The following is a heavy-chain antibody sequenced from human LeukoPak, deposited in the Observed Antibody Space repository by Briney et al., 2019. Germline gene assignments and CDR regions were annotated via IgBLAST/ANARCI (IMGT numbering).Heavy chain of an antibody. J-gene: IGHJ4*02. D-gene: IGHD3-16*02. V-gene: IGHV1-2*04. CDR3: ARGRPGSHLGY. Sequence: ASVKVSCKASGYTFTAYFLHCVRQAPGHRLEWMGWINPNSGGTNYAEKFKGWVTLTRDTSINTTYMELSRLASDVTAVYFCARGRPGSHLGYWGQGTLVTVSS. CDR1: GYTFTAYF. CDR2: INPNSGGT.